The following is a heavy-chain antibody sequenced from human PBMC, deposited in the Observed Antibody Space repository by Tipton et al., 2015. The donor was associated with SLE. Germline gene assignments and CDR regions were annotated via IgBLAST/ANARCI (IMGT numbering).Heavy chain of an antibody. J-gene: IGHJ4*02. CDR2: IYSSMSM. Sequence: TLSLTCTVSSGSIRGSTYYWGWIRQPPGKGLEWIGTIYSSMSMYYNPSLKSRVTMSVDMSKNQFSLKLSSVTAAGTAVYYCARLAKSGGVIVQLVIDYWGQGTLVTVSS. V-gene: IGHV4-39*07. CDR3: ARLAKSGGVIVQLVIDY. CDR1: SGSIRGSTYY. D-gene: IGHD3-16*02.